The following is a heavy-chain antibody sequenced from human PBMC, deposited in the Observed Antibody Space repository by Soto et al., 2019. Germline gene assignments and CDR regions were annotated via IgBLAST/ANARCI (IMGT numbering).Heavy chain of an antibody. D-gene: IGHD2-15*01. CDR2: INHSGST. CDR3: AIARGRTRGGSTRPSYLDMDL. J-gene: IGHJ6*03. CDR1: GGSFSGYY. V-gene: IGHV4-34*01. Sequence: SETLSLTCAVYGGSFSGYYWSWIRQPPGKGLEWIGEINHSGSTNYNPSLKSRVTISVDTSKNQFSLKLSSVTAADTAVYYCAIARGRTRGGSTRPSYLDMDLWGKVTT.